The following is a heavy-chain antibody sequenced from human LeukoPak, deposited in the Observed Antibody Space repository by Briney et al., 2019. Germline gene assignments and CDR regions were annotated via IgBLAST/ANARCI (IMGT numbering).Heavy chain of an antibody. J-gene: IGHJ4*02. CDR1: GFTFSSYW. CDR2: IKQDGSEK. Sequence: PGGSLRLSCAASGFTFSSYWMSWVRQAPGKGLEWVANIKQDGSEKYYVDSVKGRFTISRDNAKNTLYLQMISLRDEDTAVYYCARVSDSSGYYHYFDYWGQGTLVTVSS. D-gene: IGHD3-22*01. V-gene: IGHV3-7*01. CDR3: ARVSDSSGYYHYFDY.